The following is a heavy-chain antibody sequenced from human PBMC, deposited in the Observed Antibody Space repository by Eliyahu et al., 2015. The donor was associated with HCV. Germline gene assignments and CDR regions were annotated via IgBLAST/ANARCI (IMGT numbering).Heavy chain of an antibody. J-gene: IGHJ3*02. Sequence: EVQMLESGGGLVQPGESLRLSCVASGFTFSNYAMSWVRQAPGTGLEWVSGIKGNGDVSKYADSVRGRFTISRDNSKNTLYLQMNSLRAEDTALYYCGRDPNGDYIGAFDMWGQGTLVTVSS. CDR1: GFTFSNYA. CDR2: IKGNGDVS. D-gene: IGHD2-8*01. V-gene: IGHV3-23*01. CDR3: GRDPNGDYIGAFDM.